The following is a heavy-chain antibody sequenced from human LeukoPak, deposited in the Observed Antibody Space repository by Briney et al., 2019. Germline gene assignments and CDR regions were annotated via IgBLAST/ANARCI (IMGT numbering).Heavy chain of an antibody. Sequence: PSETLSLTCTVSGGSISSSSYYWGWIRQPPGEGLEWIGSIYYSGSTYYNPSLKSRVTISVDTSKNQFSLKLSSVTAADTAVYYCARHPMATGVFDIWGQGTMVTVSS. CDR3: ARHPMATGVFDI. CDR1: GGSISSSSYY. D-gene: IGHD1-1*01. V-gene: IGHV4-39*01. CDR2: IYYSGST. J-gene: IGHJ3*02.